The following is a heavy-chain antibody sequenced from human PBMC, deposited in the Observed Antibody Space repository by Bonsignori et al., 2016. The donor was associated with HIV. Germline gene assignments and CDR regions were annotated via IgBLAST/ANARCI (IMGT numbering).Heavy chain of an antibody. J-gene: IGHJ4*02. D-gene: IGHD3-22*01. CDR1: GFTVSSNE. Sequence: GGSLRLSCAASGFTVSSNEMSWVRQAPGKGLEWVSSISGGSTYYADSRKGRFTISRDNSKNTLHLQMNSLRAEDTAVYYCKKDGTITMIVVVITDYWGQGTLVTVSS. CDR2: ISGGST. CDR3: KKDGTITMIVVVITDY. V-gene: IGHV3-38-3*01.